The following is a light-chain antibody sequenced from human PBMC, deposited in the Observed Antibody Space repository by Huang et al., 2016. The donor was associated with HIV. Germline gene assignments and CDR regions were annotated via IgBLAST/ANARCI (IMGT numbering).Light chain of an antibody. CDR3: QQYYSTPPVT. Sequence: DIVMTQSPDSLAVSLGERATINCKSSQRVLYSSNNKNYLACDQQKPGQPPKLLIYWACTRESGVPDRFSGSGSGTDFTLTISSLQAEDVAVYYCQQYYSTPPVTFGPGTKVDIK. V-gene: IGKV4-1*01. J-gene: IGKJ3*01. CDR2: WAC. CDR1: QRVLYSSNNKNY.